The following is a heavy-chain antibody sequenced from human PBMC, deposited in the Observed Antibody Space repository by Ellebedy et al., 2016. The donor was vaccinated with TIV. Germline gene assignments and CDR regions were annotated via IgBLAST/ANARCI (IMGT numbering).Heavy chain of an antibody. J-gene: IGHJ4*02. V-gene: IGHV1-69*13. CDR1: GYTFTSYD. Sequence: ASVKVSCKASGYTFTSYDINWVRQAPGQGLEWMGGIIPIFGTANYAQKFQGRVTITADESTSTAYMELSSLRSEDTAVYYCARVGVGGSGSYYNGGGLDYWGQGTLVTVSS. CDR3: ARVGVGGSGSYYNGGGLDY. D-gene: IGHD3-10*01. CDR2: IIPIFGTA.